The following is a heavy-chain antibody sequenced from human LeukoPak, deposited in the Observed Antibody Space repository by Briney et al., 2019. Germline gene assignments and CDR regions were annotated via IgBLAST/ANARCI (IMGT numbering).Heavy chain of an antibody. CDR3: ARLIAVAGRDFDY. CDR1: GYTFTNYG. V-gene: IGHV1-2*06. J-gene: IGHJ4*02. CDR2: INPNSGGT. Sequence: ASVKVSCKTSGYTFTNYGVNWVRQAPGQGLEWMGRINPNSGGTNYAQKFQGRVTVTRDTSISTAYMELSRLRSDDTAVYYCARLIAVAGRDFDYWGQGTLVTVSS. D-gene: IGHD6-19*01.